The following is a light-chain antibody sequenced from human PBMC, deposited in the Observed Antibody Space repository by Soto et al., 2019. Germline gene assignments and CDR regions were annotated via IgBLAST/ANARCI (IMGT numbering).Light chain of an antibody. Sequence: EIVFPQSPGTPSLFPGARAALSCSASQSVNDGFLAWSQQKPGKAPRLLHYGPSSTATGIPDRFSGSGSGTDFTLTISRLEPEDFAVYYCQQYGRSPWTFGRGTKVDIK. CDR3: QQYGRSPWT. V-gene: IGKV3-20*01. CDR1: QSVNDGF. CDR2: GPS. J-gene: IGKJ1*01.